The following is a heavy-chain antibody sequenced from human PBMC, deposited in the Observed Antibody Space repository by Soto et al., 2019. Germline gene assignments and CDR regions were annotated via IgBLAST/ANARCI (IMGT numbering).Heavy chain of an antibody. CDR1: GGTFSSYA. V-gene: IGHV1-69*13. Sequence: SVKVSCKASGGTFSSYAISWVRQAPGQGLEWMGGIIPIFGTANYAQKFQGRVTITADESTSTAYMELSSLRSEDTAVYYCARGPIAARRSNWFDPWGQGXLVTVYS. D-gene: IGHD6-6*01. J-gene: IGHJ5*02. CDR3: ARGPIAARRSNWFDP. CDR2: IIPIFGTA.